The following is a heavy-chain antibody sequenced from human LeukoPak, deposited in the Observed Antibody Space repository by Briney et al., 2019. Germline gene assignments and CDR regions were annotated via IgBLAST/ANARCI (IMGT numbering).Heavy chain of an antibody. CDR2: IYYSGCT. CDR3: ARVRGFPRWFDP. D-gene: IGHD3-10*01. J-gene: IGHJ5*02. CDR1: GGSISSGDYY. V-gene: IGHV4-30-4*01. Sequence: SQTLSLTCTVSGGSISSGDYYWSWIRQPPGKGLEWIGYIYYSGCTYYNPSLKSRVTISVDTSKNQFSLKLSSVTAADTAVYYCARVRGFPRWFDPWGQGTLVTVSS.